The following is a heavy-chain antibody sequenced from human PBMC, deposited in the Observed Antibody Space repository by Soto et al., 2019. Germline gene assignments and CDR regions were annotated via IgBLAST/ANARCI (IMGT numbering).Heavy chain of an antibody. CDR2: ISASNGNT. Sequence: ASVKVSCKASGYTFTNYVISWVRQAPGQGLEWMGWISASNGNTNYAQRLQGRVTMTTDTSMDRVYMELRNLRLNATAVYSCEPGALGSRYSSFDYWGKVNLVTVSS. V-gene: IGHV1-18*04. CDR1: GYTFTNYV. CDR3: EPGALGSRYSSFDY. D-gene: IGHD1-26*01. J-gene: IGHJ4*02.